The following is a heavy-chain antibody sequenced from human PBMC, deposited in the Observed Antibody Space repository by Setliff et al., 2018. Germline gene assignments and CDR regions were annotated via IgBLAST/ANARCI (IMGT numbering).Heavy chain of an antibody. CDR2: IYIGGSA. CDR1: GGSISSYY. CDR3: AREQWLDPPGYYYMDV. J-gene: IGHJ6*03. Sequence: SETLSLTCTVSGGSISSYYWSWIRQPAGKGLEWIGHIYIGGSANYNPSLKSRVTMSIDTSKNQFSLKLNSVTAADMAVYYCAREQWLDPPGYYYMDVWPKGTTVTSP. D-gene: IGHD6-19*01. V-gene: IGHV4-4*07.